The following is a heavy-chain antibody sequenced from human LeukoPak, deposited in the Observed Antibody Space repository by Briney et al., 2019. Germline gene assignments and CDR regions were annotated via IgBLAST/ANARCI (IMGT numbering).Heavy chain of an antibody. CDR1: QYLFANYY. J-gene: IGHJ4*02. CDR2: INPDGHGS. Sequence: ASVKVSCKTPQYLFANYYIHWVRQATGHGLEWLGRINPDGHGSSYARKILGRVIMTTDTSINTAYMELSILTSDDTAVYFCVTSRYSGHDLGYWGQGTLVTVSS. V-gene: IGHV1-2*02. CDR3: VTSRYSGHDLGY. D-gene: IGHD5-12*01.